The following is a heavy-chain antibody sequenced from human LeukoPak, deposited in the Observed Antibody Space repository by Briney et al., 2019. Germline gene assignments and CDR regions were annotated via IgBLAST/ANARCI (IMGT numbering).Heavy chain of an antibody. J-gene: IGHJ4*02. CDR2: ISSSGSST. CDR3: AKGSLNLRDYFDY. CDR1: GFIFNNYG. V-gene: IGHV3-23*01. Sequence: PGASLRLSCAASGFIFNNYGMSWVRQAPGKGPEWVPAISSSGSSTYYADSRKDRFTISRDDSKNTLFLQMNSLRAEDTAVYYCAKGSLNLRDYFDYWGQGTLVTVSS.